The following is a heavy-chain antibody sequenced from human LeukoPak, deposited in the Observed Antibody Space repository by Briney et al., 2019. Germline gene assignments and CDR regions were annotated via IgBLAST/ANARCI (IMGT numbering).Heavy chain of an antibody. V-gene: IGHV4-61*02. CDR3: ARVARYCSSTSCRLYYFDY. Sequence: SQTLSLTCTVSGGSISSGSYYWSWIRQPAGKGLEWIGRIYTSGSTNYNPSLKSRVTISVDTSKNQFSLKLSSVTAADRAVYYCARVARYCSSTSCRLYYFDYWGQGTLVTVSS. J-gene: IGHJ4*02. CDR1: GGSISSGSYY. CDR2: IYTSGST. D-gene: IGHD2-2*01.